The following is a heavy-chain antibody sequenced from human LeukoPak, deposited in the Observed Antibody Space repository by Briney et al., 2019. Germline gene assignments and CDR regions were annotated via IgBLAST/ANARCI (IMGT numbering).Heavy chain of an antibody. J-gene: IGHJ6*03. CDR3: AREFAMDCYDSSGLSFYYYYMDV. D-gene: IGHD3-22*01. Sequence: PSETLSLTCTVSGGSLSSYYWSWLRQPAGKGLEWIGRIYTCGSTNSNPSRKSRATMSVDTSKNQFSLKLRSVTAADTAVYYCAREFAMDCYDSSGLSFYYYYMDVGGKGTTVTVSS. CDR1: GGSLSSYY. V-gene: IGHV4-4*07. CDR2: IYTCGST.